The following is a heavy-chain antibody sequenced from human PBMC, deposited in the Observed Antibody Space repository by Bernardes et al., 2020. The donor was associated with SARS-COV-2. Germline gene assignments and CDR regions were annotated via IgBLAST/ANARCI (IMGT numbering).Heavy chain of an antibody. J-gene: IGHJ6*02. V-gene: IGHV3-30*18. Sequence: GGSLRLSCAASGFSFSDYGMHWVRQAPDKGLEWAAAISYDGSNKFYADSVKGRFTISRDNSKNTLYLELYSLRAEDTAVYYCAKEYCSSTSCYMGSYYFYYGMDVWGQGTPVTVSS. CDR1: GFSFSDYG. CDR2: ISYDGSNK. CDR3: AKEYCSSTSCYMGSYYFYYGMDV. D-gene: IGHD2-2*02.